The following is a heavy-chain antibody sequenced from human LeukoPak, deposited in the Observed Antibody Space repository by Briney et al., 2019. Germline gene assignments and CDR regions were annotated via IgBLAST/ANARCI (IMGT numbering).Heavy chain of an antibody. CDR3: ARQTGSGLFILP. D-gene: IGHD3/OR15-3a*01. CDR1: GVSISSSNSY. CDR2: IYYSGNT. J-gene: IGHJ4*02. V-gene: IGHV4-39*01. Sequence: SETLSLTRTVSGVSISSSNSYWGWIRQPPGTGLEWIGSIYYSGNTYYNASLKSQVSISIDTSKNQFSLRLTSVTAADTAVYYCARQTGSGLFILPGGQGTLVTVSS.